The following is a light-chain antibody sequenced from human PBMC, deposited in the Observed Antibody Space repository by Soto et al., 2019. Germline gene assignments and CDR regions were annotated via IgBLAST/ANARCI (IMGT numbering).Light chain of an antibody. Sequence: QSVLTQPASVSGSPGQSVTISCTGTSSDIGRYKYVSWYQQHPGKAPKLMIYEVSNRPSGVSNRFSGSKSGNTASLTISGLQAEDEADYYCSSFASTRSYVFGTGTKVTVL. J-gene: IGLJ1*01. V-gene: IGLV2-14*03. CDR1: SSDIGRYKY. CDR3: SSFASTRSYV. CDR2: EVS.